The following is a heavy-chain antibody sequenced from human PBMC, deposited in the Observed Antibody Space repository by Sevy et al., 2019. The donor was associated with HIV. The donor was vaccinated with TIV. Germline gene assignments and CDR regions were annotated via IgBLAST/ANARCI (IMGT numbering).Heavy chain of an antibody. CDR3: ATLSIAVAGDFDY. CDR1: GYTLTELS. Sequence: ASVKVSCKVSGYTLTELSMHWVRQAPGKGLEWMGGSDPEDGETIYAQKFQGRVTMTEDTSTDTAYMELSSLRSEDTAVYYCATLSIAVAGDFDYWGHGTLVTVSS. CDR2: SDPEDGET. D-gene: IGHD6-19*01. V-gene: IGHV1-24*01. J-gene: IGHJ4*01.